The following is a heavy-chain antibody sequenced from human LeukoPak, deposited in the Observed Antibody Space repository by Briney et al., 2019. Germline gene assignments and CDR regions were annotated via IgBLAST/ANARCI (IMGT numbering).Heavy chain of an antibody. CDR3: AKSPITSGSLYYSDY. CDR2: ISGSGGRT. J-gene: IGHJ4*02. V-gene: IGHV3-23*01. Sequence: GGSLRLSPAHSGYTLSSDAMSWGRQAPEERREWGSGISGSGGRTFYADSVKGRDTISRDNSKSTLYLQMNRLRAEDTAVYYCAKSPITSGSLYYSDYWGQGTLVTVSS. CDR1: GYTLSSDA. D-gene: IGHD3-16*01.